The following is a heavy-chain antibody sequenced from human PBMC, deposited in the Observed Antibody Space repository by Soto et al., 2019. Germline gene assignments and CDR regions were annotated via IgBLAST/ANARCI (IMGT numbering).Heavy chain of an antibody. CDR3: ARNGEGVGGFTAGDAFDI. Sequence: PSETLSLTCAVSSGTISSSNWWSWVRQPPGKGLEWIGEIYHSGSTNYNPSLKSRVTISVDKSKNQFSLKLSSVTAADPAVYYRARNGEGVGGFTAGDAFDIWGQGKMVTVSS. CDR2: IYHSGST. D-gene: IGHD3-16*01. CDR1: SGTISSSNW. J-gene: IGHJ3*02. V-gene: IGHV4-4*02.